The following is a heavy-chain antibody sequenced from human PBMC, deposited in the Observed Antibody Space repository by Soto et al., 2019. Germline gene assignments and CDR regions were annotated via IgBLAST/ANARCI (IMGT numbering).Heavy chain of an antibody. CDR3: ARSSGYSYGFDY. CDR2: ISAYNGNT. V-gene: IGHV1-18*01. D-gene: IGHD5-18*01. CDR1: GYTFTSYG. Sequence: QVQLVQSGAEVKKPGASVKVSCKASGYTFTSYGISWVRQAPGQGLEWMGWISAYNGNTNYAQKLQGRVTMTTDTAQSTDYMEPRSLRSDGTVVYYAARSSGYSYGFDYWGQGALGTVSS. J-gene: IGHJ4*02.